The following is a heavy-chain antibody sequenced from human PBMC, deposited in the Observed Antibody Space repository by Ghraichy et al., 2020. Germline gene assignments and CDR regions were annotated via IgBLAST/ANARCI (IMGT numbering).Heavy chain of an antibody. J-gene: IGHJ4*02. V-gene: IGHV3-66*01. CDR1: GLPVSNNY. CDR2: IYSTGNT. CDR3: ARGGISDPSASFHFDY. D-gene: IGHD3-10*01. Sequence: LSLTCEAYGLPVSNNYVTWVRQAPGTGMEWVSTIYSTGNTYYADSVKGRFSISRDTSQNSVYLQMNSLTIEDTAVYYCARGGISDPSASFHFDYWGQ.